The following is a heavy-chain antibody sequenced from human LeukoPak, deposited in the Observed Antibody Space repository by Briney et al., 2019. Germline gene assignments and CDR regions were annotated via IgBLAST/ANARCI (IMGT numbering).Heavy chain of an antibody. D-gene: IGHD2-2*01. V-gene: IGHV5-51*01. CDR2: IYPGDSDT. J-gene: IGHJ3*02. CDR1: GYSFTSYW. Sequence: GESLKISCKGSGYSFTSYWIGWVRQMPGKGLAWMGIIYPGDSDTRYSPSFQGQVTISADKSISTAYLQWSSLKASDTAMYYCARPPVGYCSSTSCYFDAFDIWGQGTMVTVSS. CDR3: ARPPVGYCSSTSCYFDAFDI.